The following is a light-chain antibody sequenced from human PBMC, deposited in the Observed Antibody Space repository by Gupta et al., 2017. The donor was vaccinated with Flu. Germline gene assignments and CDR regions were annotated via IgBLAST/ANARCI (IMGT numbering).Light chain of an antibody. Sequence: TVLTQSPVTLSLSPGDRATLSCRASQSVGRYLAWYQQKPGQSPRLLISDASNRATGIPARFSGSGSGTDFTLTISSLEPEDFAVYYCQQRSDWPPVLTFGGGTKVEMK. V-gene: IGKV3-11*01. J-gene: IGKJ4*01. CDR3: QQRSDWPPVLT. CDR1: QSVGRY. CDR2: DAS.